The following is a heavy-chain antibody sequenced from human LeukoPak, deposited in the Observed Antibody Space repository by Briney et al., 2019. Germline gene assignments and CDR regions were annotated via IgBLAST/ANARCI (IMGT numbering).Heavy chain of an antibody. CDR3: ARDGWFGDYNWFDP. D-gene: IGHD3-10*01. V-gene: IGHV3-48*01. Sequence: PGGSLRLSCAASGFTFSSYSMNWVRQAPGKGLEWVSYIRSASNTIYYADSVKGRFTNSRDNAKNSLYLQMNSLRAEDTAMYYCARDGWFGDYNWFDPWGQGTLVTVSS. CDR1: GFTFSSYS. J-gene: IGHJ5*02. CDR2: IRSASNTI.